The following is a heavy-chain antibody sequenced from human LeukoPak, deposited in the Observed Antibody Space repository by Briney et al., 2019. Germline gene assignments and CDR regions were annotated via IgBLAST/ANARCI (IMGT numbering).Heavy chain of an antibody. J-gene: IGHJ1*01. CDR2: ISWNSGSI. V-gene: IGHV3-9*01. CDR3: AKDMVRGVSAVQH. CDR1: GFTFDDYA. D-gene: IGHD3-10*01. Sequence: GGSRRLSCAASGFTFDDYAMHWVRQAPGKGLEWVSGISWNSGSIGYADSVKGRFTISRDNAKNSLYLQMNSLRAEDTALYYCAKDMVRGVSAVQHWGQGTLVTVSS.